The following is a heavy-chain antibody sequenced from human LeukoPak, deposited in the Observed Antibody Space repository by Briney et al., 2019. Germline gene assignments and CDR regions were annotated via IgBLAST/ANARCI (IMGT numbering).Heavy chain of an antibody. V-gene: IGHV3-23*01. CDR2: ISGSGGST. CDR1: GFTFSSYG. D-gene: IGHD1-26*01. J-gene: IGHJ4*02. CDR3: ASGGIYYGAAFDF. Sequence: GGTLRLSCAASGFTFSSYGMSWVRQAPGKGLEWVSAISGSGGSTYYADSVKGRFTISRDNAKNSLYLQMNSLRAEDTALYYCASGGIYYGAAFDFWGQGTLVTVSS.